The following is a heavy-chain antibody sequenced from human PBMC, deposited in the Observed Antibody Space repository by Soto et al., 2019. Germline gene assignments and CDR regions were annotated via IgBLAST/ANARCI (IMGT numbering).Heavy chain of an antibody. CDR2: IYSGGST. Sequence: PGGSLRLSCAASGFTVSSNYMSWVRQAPGKGLEWVSVIYSGGSTYYADSVKGRFTISRDNSKNTLYLQMNSLRAEDTAVYYCARDWSGYSGCFHPYGMAVWGQGTTVTVSS. CDR1: GFTVSSNY. V-gene: IGHV3-53*01. CDR3: ARDWSGYSGCFHPYGMAV. D-gene: IGHD5-12*01. J-gene: IGHJ6*02.